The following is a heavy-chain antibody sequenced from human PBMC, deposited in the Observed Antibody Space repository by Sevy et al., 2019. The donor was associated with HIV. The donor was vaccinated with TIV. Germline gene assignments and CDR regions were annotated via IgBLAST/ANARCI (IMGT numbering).Heavy chain of an antibody. CDR3: ARFLSTSYYYSHAMDV. V-gene: IGHV1-8*01. D-gene: IGHD2-2*01. CDR1: GYTFTTYD. J-gene: IGHJ6*02. CDR2: MNPNSGNT. Sequence: ASVKVSGKASGYTFTTYDINWVRQATGQGLEWMGWMNPNSGNTGNAQKFQGRVTMTRNTSIETAYMELSSLRSEDTAVYYCARFLSTSYYYSHAMDVWGQGTTVTVSS.